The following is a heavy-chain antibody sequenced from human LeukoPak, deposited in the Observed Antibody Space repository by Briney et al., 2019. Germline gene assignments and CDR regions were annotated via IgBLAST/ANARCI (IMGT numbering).Heavy chain of an antibody. CDR3: ARGRRSSSSEGYHMDV. D-gene: IGHD6-6*01. CDR2: ISAYNGNA. J-gene: IGHJ6*03. CDR1: GYTFTSYG. V-gene: IGHV1-18*01. Sequence: GASVKVSCKASGYTFTSYGISWVRQAPGQGLEWMGWISAYNGNANYAQNLQGRVTMTTDTSTSTAYMEVRSLRSDDTAVYYCARGRRSSSSEGYHMDVWGKGTTVTVSS.